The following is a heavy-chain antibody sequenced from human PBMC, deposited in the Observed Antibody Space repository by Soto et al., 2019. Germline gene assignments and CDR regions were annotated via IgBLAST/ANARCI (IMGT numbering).Heavy chain of an antibody. CDR3: AKDGPYSSSWRPYYYYGMDV. V-gene: IGHV3-23*01. J-gene: IGHJ6*02. Sequence: EVQLLESGGGLVQPGGSLRLSCAASGFTFSSYAMSWVRQAPGKGLEWVSAISGSGGSTYYADSVKGRFTISRDNSKNTLYLQMNSLRAEDTAVYYCAKDGPYSSSWRPYYYYGMDVWGQGTTVTVSS. CDR1: GFTFSSYA. CDR2: ISGSGGST. D-gene: IGHD6-13*01.